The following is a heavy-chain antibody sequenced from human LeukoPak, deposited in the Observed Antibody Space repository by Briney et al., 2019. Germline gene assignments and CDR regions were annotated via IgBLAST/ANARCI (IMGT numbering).Heavy chain of an antibody. Sequence: GGSLRLSCAVSGITLSNYGMSWVRQAPGKGLEWVAGISGSGGGTNYADAVKGRFTISRDKPRNTLYLQMNSLRDEDTAVYFCAKRGVVIRVILVGFHKEAYYFDSWGQGALVTVSS. CDR2: ISGSGGGT. CDR1: GITLSNYG. D-gene: IGHD3-22*01. CDR3: AKRGVVIRVILVGFHKEAYYFDS. J-gene: IGHJ4*02. V-gene: IGHV3-23*01.